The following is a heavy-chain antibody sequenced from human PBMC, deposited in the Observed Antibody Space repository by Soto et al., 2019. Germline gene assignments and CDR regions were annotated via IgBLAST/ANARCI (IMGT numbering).Heavy chain of an antibody. CDR1: GFTFSSYS. CDR2: ISSSSSYI. Sequence: PGGSLRLSCAASGFTFSSYSMNWVRQAPGKGLEWVSSISSSSSYIYYADSVKGRFTISRDNAKNSLYLQMNSLGAEDTAVYYCARVQGVMITFGGVPGMDVWGQGTKVT. CDR3: ARVQGVMITFGGVPGMDV. V-gene: IGHV3-21*01. D-gene: IGHD3-16*01. J-gene: IGHJ6*02.